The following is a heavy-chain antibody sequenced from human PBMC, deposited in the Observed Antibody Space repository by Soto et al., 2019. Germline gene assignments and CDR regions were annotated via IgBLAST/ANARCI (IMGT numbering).Heavy chain of an antibody. V-gene: IGHV4-4*02. CDR2: IYHTEST. CDR1: CDSISSSFW. Sequence: SETLSLTCAVSCDSISSSFWWSWVRQPPGKGLEWIGEIYHTESTVYNPSLKSRVTISVDKSKNQFSLNLDSVTAADTAVYYCARYDFGTFDYWGRGILVTVS. D-gene: IGHD4-17*01. J-gene: IGHJ4*02. CDR3: ARYDFGTFDY.